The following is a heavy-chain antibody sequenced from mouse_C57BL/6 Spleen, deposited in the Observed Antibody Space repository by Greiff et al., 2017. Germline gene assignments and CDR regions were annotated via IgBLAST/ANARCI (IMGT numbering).Heavy chain of an antibody. V-gene: IGHV1-26*01. J-gene: IGHJ4*01. CDR1: GYTFTDYY. D-gene: IGHD1-1*02. CDR3: AIWDYYAMDY. CDR2: INPNNGGT. Sequence: EVQLQQSGPELVKPGASVKISCKASGYTFTDYYMNWVKQSHGKSLEWIGDINPNNGGTSYNQKFKGKATLTVDKSSSTDYMEFRSLTSEDSAVYYCAIWDYYAMDYWGQETSVTVSS.